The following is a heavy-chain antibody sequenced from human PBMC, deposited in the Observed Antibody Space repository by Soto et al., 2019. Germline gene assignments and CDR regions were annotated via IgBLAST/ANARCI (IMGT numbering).Heavy chain of an antibody. CDR1: GFTFDDYG. CDR2: ITGSGSV. V-gene: IGHV3-9*01. J-gene: IGHJ5*02. Sequence: SLRLSCAASGFTFDDYGMHWVRQAPGKGLEWVSGITGSGSVGYADSVKGRFTISRDNAKNSLYLQMNSLGAEDTALYYCAKRSLIGEGRLNHWGRGTLVTVSS. CDR3: AKRSLIGEGRLNH. D-gene: IGHD7-27*01.